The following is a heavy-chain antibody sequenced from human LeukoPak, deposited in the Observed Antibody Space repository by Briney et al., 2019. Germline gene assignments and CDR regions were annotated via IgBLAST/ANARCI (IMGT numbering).Heavy chain of an antibody. CDR3: ASLSSGWNDGKIIDY. D-gene: IGHD6-19*01. J-gene: IGHJ4*02. CDR2: ISAYNGNT. Sequence: ASVKVSCKASGYTSTSYGISWVRQAPGQGLEWMGWISAYNGNTNYAQKLQGRVTMTTDTSTSTAYMELRSLRSDDTAVYYCASLSSGWNDGKIIDYWGQGTLVTVSS. V-gene: IGHV1-18*01. CDR1: GYTSTSYG.